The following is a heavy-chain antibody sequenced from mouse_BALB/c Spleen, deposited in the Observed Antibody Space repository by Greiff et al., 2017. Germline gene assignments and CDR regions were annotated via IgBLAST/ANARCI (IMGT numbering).Heavy chain of an antibody. CDR1: GYSITSDYA. Sequence: EVQLQQSGPGLVKPSQSLSLTCTVTGYSITSDYAWNWIRQFPGNKLEWMGYISYSGSTSYNPSLKSRISITRDTSKNQFFLQLNSVTTEDTATYYCARDWDLAWFAYWGQGTLVTVSA. D-gene: IGHD4-1*01. V-gene: IGHV3-2*02. CDR2: ISYSGST. J-gene: IGHJ3*01. CDR3: ARDWDLAWFAY.